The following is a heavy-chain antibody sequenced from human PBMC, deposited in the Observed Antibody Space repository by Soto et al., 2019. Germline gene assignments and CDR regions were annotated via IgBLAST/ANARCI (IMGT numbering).Heavy chain of an antibody. Sequence: QVQLVQSGAEVKKPGSSLKVSCKASGGTFISHAISWLRQAPGQGLEWVGGIIPIFGTTNYAQKFQGRVTLTADKSTSTVYMELSSLRADETAVYYCARESGNYFDDWGQGTLVTVSS. CDR1: GGTFISHA. CDR2: IIPIFGTT. J-gene: IGHJ4*02. CDR3: ARESGNYFDD. V-gene: IGHV1-69*06. D-gene: IGHD3-10*01.